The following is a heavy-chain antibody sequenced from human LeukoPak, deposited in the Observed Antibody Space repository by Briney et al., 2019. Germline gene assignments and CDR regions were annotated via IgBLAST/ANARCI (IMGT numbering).Heavy chain of an antibody. CDR2: ISYDGSNK. Sequence: PGGSLRLSCAASGFTFSSYAMHWVRQAPGKGLEWVAVISYDGSNKYYADSVKGRFTISRDNSKNTLYLQMNSLRAEDTAVYYCAKGQAADSDFQHWGQGTLVTVSS. J-gene: IGHJ1*01. CDR3: AKGQAADSDFQH. V-gene: IGHV3-30-3*01. D-gene: IGHD6-13*01. CDR1: GFTFSSYA.